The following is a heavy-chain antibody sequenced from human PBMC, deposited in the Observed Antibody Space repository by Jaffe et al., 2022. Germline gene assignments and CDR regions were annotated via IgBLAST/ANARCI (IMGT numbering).Heavy chain of an antibody. CDR3: ARDLGDGYYYYYMDV. CDR2: INPNSGGT. V-gene: IGHV1-2*06. CDR1: GYTFTDYY. J-gene: IGHJ6*03. D-gene: IGHD3-16*01. Sequence: QVQLVQSGAEVKKPGASVKVSCKASGYTFTDYYIHWVRQAPGQGLEWMGRINPNSGGTNYAQKFQGRVSMTRDTSISTAYMELSRLRSDDTAVYYCARDLGDGYYYYYMDVWGKGTTVTVSS.